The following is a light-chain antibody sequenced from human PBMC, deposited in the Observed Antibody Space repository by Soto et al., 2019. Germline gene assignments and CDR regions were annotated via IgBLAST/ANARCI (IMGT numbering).Light chain of an antibody. CDR2: DAS. Sequence: DIQMTQSPSTLSASVGDRVTITCRASQSISSWLAWYQQKPGKAPKLLIYDASTLQSGVPSRYSGSGSGTEITLTISNLQPDDFATYYCQQYESYSPWTFGQGTRLEIK. CDR1: QSISSW. V-gene: IGKV1-5*01. CDR3: QQYESYSPWT. J-gene: IGKJ5*01.